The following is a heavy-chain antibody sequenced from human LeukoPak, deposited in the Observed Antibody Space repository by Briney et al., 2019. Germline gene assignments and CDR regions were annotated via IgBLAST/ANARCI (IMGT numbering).Heavy chain of an antibody. CDR3: ARSLLWFGEFYGMDV. J-gene: IGHJ6*02. CDR2: ITHSGNA. CDR1: GETFSGNY. D-gene: IGHD3-10*01. Sequence: SETLSLTCAVYGETFSGNYWSWIRQPPGKGLEWIGEITHSGNANYNPSLKSRVTISVDTSKNQFSLKLSSVTAADTAVYYCARSLLWFGEFYGMDVWGQGTTVTVSS. V-gene: IGHV4-34*01.